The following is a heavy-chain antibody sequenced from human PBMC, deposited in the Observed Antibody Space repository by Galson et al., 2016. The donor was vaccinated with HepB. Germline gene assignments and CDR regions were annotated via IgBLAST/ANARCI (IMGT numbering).Heavy chain of an antibody. CDR3: AREASSGLTDD. CDR1: GYSFRSYG. CDR2: ISVNFCNK. J-gene: IGHJ4*02. Sequence: SVKVSCKASGYSFRSYGVSWVHQAPGQGLEWMGWISVNFCNKNYAQTLQGRVTMTTDTSTSTPYLELRSLRADDTAVYYCAREASSGLTDDWGQGTLVTVSS. D-gene: IGHD3-22*01. V-gene: IGHV1-18*04.